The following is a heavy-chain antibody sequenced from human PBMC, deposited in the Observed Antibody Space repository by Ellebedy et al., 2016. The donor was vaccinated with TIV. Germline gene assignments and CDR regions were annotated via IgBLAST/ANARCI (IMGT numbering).Heavy chain of an antibody. V-gene: IGHV2-70*01. J-gene: IGHJ6*04. CDR2: IDWDDDK. D-gene: IGHD3-10*01. CDR3: ARTLHNIWFGEMDV. CDR1: GFSLSTSGMC. Sequence: SGPTLVXPTQTLTLTCTFSGFSLSTSGMCVSWIRQPPGKALEWLALIDWDDDKYYSTSLKTRLTISKDTSKNQMVLTMTNMDPVDTATYYCARTLHNIWFGEMDVWGKGTTVTVSS.